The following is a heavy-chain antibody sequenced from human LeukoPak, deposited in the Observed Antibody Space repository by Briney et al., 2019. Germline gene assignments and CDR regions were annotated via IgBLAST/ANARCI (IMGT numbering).Heavy chain of an antibody. V-gene: IGHV5-51*01. CDR2: IYPGDSET. CDR3: AVRGYTYANWFDS. CDR1: GYSFTSYW. Sequence: GESLKISCKGSGYSFTSYWIGWVRQMPGKGLEWMGIIYPGDSETRYSPTFRGQATISVDKSTSTAFLQWSRLKASDTAIYYCAVRGYTYANWFDSWGQGTLVTVSS. D-gene: IGHD5-18*01. J-gene: IGHJ5*01.